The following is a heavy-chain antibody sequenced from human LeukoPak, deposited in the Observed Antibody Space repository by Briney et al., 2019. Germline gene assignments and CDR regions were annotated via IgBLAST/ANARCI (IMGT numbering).Heavy chain of an antibody. J-gene: IGHJ4*02. Sequence: ASETLSLTCAVYGGSFSGYYWSWIRQPPGKGLEWIGEINHSGSTNYNPSLKSRVTISVDTSKNQFSLKLSSVTAADTAVYYCARGLYSSGWSYYFDYWGQGTLVTVSS. CDR2: INHSGST. CDR1: GGSFSGYY. CDR3: ARGLYSSGWSYYFDY. V-gene: IGHV4-34*01. D-gene: IGHD6-19*01.